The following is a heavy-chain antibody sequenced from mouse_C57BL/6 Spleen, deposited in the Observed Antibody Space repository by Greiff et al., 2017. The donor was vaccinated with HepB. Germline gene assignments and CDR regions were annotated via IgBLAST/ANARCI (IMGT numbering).Heavy chain of an antibody. CDR3: VRDYYYVAWLAY. CDR1: GFTFNTYA. CDR2: IRSKSSNSAT. J-gene: IGHJ3*01. Sequence: EVQRVESGGGLVQSKGSLKLSCAASGFTFNTYAMYWVRQAPGKGLEWVARIRSKSSNSATYYADSVKDRFTISRDDSQSMLYLQMNNLKTEDTAMYYCVRDYYYVAWLAYWGQGTLVTVSA. V-gene: IGHV10-3*01. D-gene: IGHD2-4*01.